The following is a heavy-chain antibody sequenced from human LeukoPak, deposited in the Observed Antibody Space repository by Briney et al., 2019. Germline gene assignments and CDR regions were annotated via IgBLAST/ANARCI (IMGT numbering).Heavy chain of an antibody. J-gene: IGHJ4*02. CDR1: GFTFSSSE. CDR3: ASGYLKRDY. D-gene: IGHD6-13*01. V-gene: IGHV3-48*03. Sequence: PGGSLRLSCSASGFTFSSSEMNWVRQAPGQGLEWVAYISSSGSSIFYADSVKGRFTISRDNAENSLYLLMNSLRAEDTAVYYCASGYLKRDYWGQGTLVTVSS. CDR2: ISSSGSSI.